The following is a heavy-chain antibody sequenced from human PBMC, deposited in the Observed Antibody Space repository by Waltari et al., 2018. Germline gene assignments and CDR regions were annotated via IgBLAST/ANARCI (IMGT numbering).Heavy chain of an antibody. CDR1: GCSISNYY. CDR3: ARATYYDFSSGYSFDN. CDR2: ISSSGQT. D-gene: IGHD3-3*01. Sequence: QVQLQESGPGLVKPSETLSLTSSVSGCSISNYYWNGIRQTPGKGLEWIGYISSSGQTNYNPSLKSRVSVSLDTSKTRFSLRLSSVTAADTAVYYCARATYYDFSSGYSFDNWCQGTLVTVSS. J-gene: IGHJ4*02. V-gene: IGHV4-59*01.